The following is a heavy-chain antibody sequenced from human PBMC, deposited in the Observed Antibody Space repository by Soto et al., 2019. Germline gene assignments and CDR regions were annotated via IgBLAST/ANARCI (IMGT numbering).Heavy chain of an antibody. Sequence: QVQLVQSGAEVKKPGSSVKVSCKTSGGTFSSSGITWVRQAPGQGLEWMGGIIPIFNTTNNGQRFQGRVTITAEKSTRTAYMELNSLTSEDTAVYYCARDGIRCSSTSCYDYWGQGPLVTVSS. V-gene: IGHV1-69*06. CDR2: IIPIFNTT. CDR1: GGTFSSSG. J-gene: IGHJ4*02. CDR3: ARDGIRCSSTSCYDY. D-gene: IGHD2-2*01.